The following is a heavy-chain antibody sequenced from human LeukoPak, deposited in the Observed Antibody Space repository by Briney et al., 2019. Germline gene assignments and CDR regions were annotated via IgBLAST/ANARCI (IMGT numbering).Heavy chain of an antibody. CDR2: IKQDGSEK. D-gene: IGHD3-22*01. Sequence: GGSLRLSCAASGFTFNNYWMSWVRQAPGKGLEWVANIKQDGSEKFFVDSMRGRFTISRDNAKNSLYLQVNSLRAEDTAVYYCAKGGFMYYDSSGYFDYWGQGTLVTVSS. V-gene: IGHV3-7*03. CDR3: AKGGFMYYDSSGYFDY. CDR1: GFTFNNYW. J-gene: IGHJ4*02.